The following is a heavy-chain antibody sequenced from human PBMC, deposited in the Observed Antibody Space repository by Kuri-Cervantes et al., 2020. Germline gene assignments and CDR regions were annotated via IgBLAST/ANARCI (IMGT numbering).Heavy chain of an antibody. Sequence: GGSLRLSCAASGFTFSSYGMHWVRQAPGKGLEWVAFIRYDGSNKYYADSVKGRFTISRDNSKNTLYLQMNSLGAEDTAVYYCARVSSSGWWRGGVVDYWGQGTLVTVSS. CDR3: ARVSSSGWWRGGVVDY. D-gene: IGHD6-19*01. J-gene: IGHJ4*02. V-gene: IGHV3-30*02. CDR2: IRYDGSNK. CDR1: GFTFSSYG.